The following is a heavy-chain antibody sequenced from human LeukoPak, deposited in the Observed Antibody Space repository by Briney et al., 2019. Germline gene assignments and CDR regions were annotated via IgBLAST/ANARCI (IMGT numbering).Heavy chain of an antibody. J-gene: IGHJ4*02. CDR1: GFSLTTTGMR. Sequence: SGPALVKPTQTLTLTCTFSGFSLTTTGMRVSWIRQPPGMALEWLARIDSDDDKFYSTSLKTRLTISKDTSKNQVVLTMTNMDPVDTATYYCARSLGYCSGGRCSRPGYFGYWGQGILVTVSS. CDR2: IDSDDDK. CDR3: ARSLGYCSGGRCSRPGYFGY. D-gene: IGHD2-15*01. V-gene: IGHV2-70*04.